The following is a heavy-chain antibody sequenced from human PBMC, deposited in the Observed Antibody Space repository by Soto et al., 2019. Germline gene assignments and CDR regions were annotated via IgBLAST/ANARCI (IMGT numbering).Heavy chain of an antibody. Sequence: EVQLEESGGALVQPGRSLRLSCAASGFTFDDYAMYWVRQVLGKGLEWVSSISWNSGNIGYADSVKGRFTTSSDNAENSLYLQMNILRPEDTALYYCVRSKGGYSYGTPFDYWGQGTLVTVSS. CDR2: ISWNSGNI. CDR3: VRSKGGYSYGTPFDY. V-gene: IGHV3-9*01. D-gene: IGHD5-18*01. J-gene: IGHJ4*02. CDR1: GFTFDDYA.